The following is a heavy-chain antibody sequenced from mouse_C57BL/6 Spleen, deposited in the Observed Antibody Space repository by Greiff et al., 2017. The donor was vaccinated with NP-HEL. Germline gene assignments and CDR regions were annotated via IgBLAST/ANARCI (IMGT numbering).Heavy chain of an antibody. CDR2: IYPGDGDT. Sequence: QVQLQQSGPELVKPGASVKISCKASGYAFSSSWMNWVKQRPGTGLEWIGRIYPGDGDTNYNGKFKGKATLTADKSSSTAYMQLSSLTSEDSAVYFCAETAQATRGFAYWGQGTLVTVSA. CDR3: AETAQATRGFAY. D-gene: IGHD3-2*02. CDR1: GYAFSSSW. J-gene: IGHJ3*01. V-gene: IGHV1-82*01.